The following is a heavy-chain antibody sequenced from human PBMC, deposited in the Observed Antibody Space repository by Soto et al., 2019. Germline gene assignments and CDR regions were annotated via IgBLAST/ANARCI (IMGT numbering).Heavy chain of an antibody. D-gene: IGHD3-3*01. Sequence: EVQLLESGGGLIQPGGSLRLSCTGSGFTFGTYAMTWVRQAPGKGLEWVSTISDSGDARYHSDSVMGRFTTSRDNSKNTLFLHMNSLRGEDTAVYYCAKASHFGLNQDFWTGVRADFDSWGPGTLVSVSS. CDR2: ISDSGDAR. CDR3: AKASHFGLNQDFWTGVRADFDS. CDR1: GFTFGTYA. J-gene: IGHJ4*01. V-gene: IGHV3-23*01.